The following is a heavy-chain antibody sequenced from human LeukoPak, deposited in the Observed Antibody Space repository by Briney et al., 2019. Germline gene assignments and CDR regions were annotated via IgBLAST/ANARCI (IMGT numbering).Heavy chain of an antibody. CDR3: ARHAPAMALIFAY. D-gene: IGHD5-18*01. CDR2: IYSGGTT. V-gene: IGHV3-53*01. Sequence: GGSLRLSCAASGFTVSTNYMSWVRQAPGKGLEWVSAIYSGGTTYYADSVKGRFTISRDNSKNTLYLQMNSLRAEDTAVYYCARHAPAMALIFAYWGQGTLVTVSS. CDR1: GFTVSTNY. J-gene: IGHJ4*02.